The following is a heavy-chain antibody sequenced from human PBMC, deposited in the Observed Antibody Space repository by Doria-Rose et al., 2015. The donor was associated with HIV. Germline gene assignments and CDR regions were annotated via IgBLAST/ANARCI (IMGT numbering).Heavy chain of an antibody. CDR2: IFSDDER. V-gene: IGHV2-26*01. CDR1: GVSLSSPGMG. Sequence: QESGPVLVKPTETLTLTCAVSGVSLSSPGMGVSWTRQPPGKALEWLANIFSDDERSYKTSLKSRLTISRGTSKSQVVLTMTDMDPVDTATYYCARIKSSRWYHKYYFDFWGQGTLVIVPA. CDR3: ARIKSSRWYHKYYFDF. J-gene: IGHJ4*02. D-gene: IGHD6-13*01.